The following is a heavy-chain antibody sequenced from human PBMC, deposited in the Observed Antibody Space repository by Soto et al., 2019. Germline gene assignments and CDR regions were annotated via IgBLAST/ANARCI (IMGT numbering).Heavy chain of an antibody. CDR2: ISGTASRT. V-gene: IGHV3-23*01. J-gene: IGHJ5*01. CDR3: ATSFRYFDN. CDR1: GFTPTTTP. D-gene: IGHD3-9*01. Sequence: GGSLRLSCAGSGFTPTTTPLSWVRQPPGKGLEWVTTISGTASRTYYVDSVKGRFFISRDNSRNTVTLQMNNLTVDDTAVYYCATSFRYFDNWGQGTRVTVSS.